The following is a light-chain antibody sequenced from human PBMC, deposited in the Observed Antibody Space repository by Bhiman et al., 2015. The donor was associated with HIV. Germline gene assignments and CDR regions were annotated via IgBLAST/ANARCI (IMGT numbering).Light chain of an antibody. CDR3: SSLTSSLTYV. V-gene: IGLV2-14*01. J-gene: IGLJ1*01. CDR1: SSDVGTYNY. CDR2: DVS. Sequence: QSALTQPASVSGSPGQSITISCTGTSSDVGTYNYVSWYQQHPGKAPKLMIFDVSKRPSGVSNRFSGSKSGSTASLTISGLQAADEAYYYCSSLTSSLTYVFGTGTNVTVL.